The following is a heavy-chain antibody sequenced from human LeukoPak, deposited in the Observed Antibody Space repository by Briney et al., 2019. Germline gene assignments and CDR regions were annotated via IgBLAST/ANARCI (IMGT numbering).Heavy chain of an antibody. CDR2: ISAYNGNT. V-gene: IGHV1-18*04. CDR3: AREDVPLWRELDY. Sequence: ASVKVSCKGSGYDFDRYGVNWVRQAPGQGLEWMGWISAYNGNTNYAQKLQGRVTMTTDTSTSTAYMELRSLRSDDTAVYYCAREDVPLWRELDYWGQGTLVTVSS. D-gene: IGHD1-26*01. CDR1: GYDFDRYG. J-gene: IGHJ4*02.